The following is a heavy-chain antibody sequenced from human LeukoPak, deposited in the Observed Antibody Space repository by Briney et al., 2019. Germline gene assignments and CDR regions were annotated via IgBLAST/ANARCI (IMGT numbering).Heavy chain of an antibody. J-gene: IGHJ4*02. CDR1: GFTVSSNY. V-gene: IGHV3-53*01. D-gene: IGHD5-18*01. Sequence: GGSLRLSCAASGFTVSSNYMSWVRQAPGKGLEWVSVIYSGGSTYYADSVKGRFTISRDNSKNTLYLQMNSLRAEDTAVYYCARDRREQLWPHLDYWGQGTLVTVSS. CDR3: ARDRREQLWPHLDY. CDR2: IYSGGST.